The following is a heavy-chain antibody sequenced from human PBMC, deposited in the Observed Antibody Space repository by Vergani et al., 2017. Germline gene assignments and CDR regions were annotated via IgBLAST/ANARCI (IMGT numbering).Heavy chain of an antibody. D-gene: IGHD3-22*01. CDR2: IYYSGST. V-gene: IGHV4-31*01. CDR1: GGSISSGGYY. J-gene: IGHJ3*02. CDR3: ARDSGFLPMEAFDI. Sequence: QVQLQESGPGLVQPSQTLSLTCTVSGGSISSGGYYWSWLRQHPGKGLEWIGYIYYSGSTYYNPSLKSLVTISVDTSKNQFSLKLSSVTAADTAVYYCARDSGFLPMEAFDIWGQGTMVTVSS.